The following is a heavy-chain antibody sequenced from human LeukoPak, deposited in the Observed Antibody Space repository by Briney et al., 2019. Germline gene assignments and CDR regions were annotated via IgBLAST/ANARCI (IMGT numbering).Heavy chain of an antibody. Sequence: PGGSLRLSCAASGFTFDDSVMSWVRQAPGKGLEWVSGINWNGGSTGYADSVKGRFTISRDNAKNSLYLQMSSLRAEDTALYYCARGHTAVTRHFDFWGQGTLVTVSS. D-gene: IGHD4-17*01. CDR1: GFTFDDSV. CDR2: INWNGGST. CDR3: ARGHTAVTRHFDF. V-gene: IGHV3-20*04. J-gene: IGHJ4*02.